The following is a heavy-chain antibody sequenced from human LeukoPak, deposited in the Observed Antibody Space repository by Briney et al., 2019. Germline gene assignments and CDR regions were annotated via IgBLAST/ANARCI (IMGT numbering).Heavy chain of an antibody. CDR3: ARGIAGRSLHVPLDY. J-gene: IGHJ4*02. Sequence: GGSLRLSCAASGFTFSSYAMHWVRQAPGKGLEWVAIISYDGSNKYYADSVKGRFTISRDNSKNTLYLQMNSLRAEDTAVYYCARGIAGRSLHVPLDYWGQGTLVTVSS. V-gene: IGHV3-30*04. CDR1: GFTFSSYA. CDR2: ISYDGSNK. D-gene: IGHD6-6*01.